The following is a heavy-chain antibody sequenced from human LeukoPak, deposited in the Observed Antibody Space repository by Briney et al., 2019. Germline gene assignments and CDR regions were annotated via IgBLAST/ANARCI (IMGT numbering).Heavy chain of an antibody. Sequence: GGSLRLSCAASGFTFSTSGMHWVRQAPGKGLEWVAVIWYDGSYKYYADSVKGRSTISRDNSKNTLYLQMNSLGAEDTAVYYSAKGPVRGVIMDYWGQGTRVTVSS. V-gene: IGHV3-30*02. CDR2: IWYDGSYK. CDR3: AKGPVRGVIMDY. J-gene: IGHJ4*02. CDR1: GFTFSTSG. D-gene: IGHD3-10*01.